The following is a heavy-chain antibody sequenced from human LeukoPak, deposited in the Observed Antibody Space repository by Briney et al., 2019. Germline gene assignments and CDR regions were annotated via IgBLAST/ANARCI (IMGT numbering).Heavy chain of an antibody. V-gene: IGHV3-64D*06. CDR3: VKDRWIQLWGNFDY. Sequence: PGGSLRLSCSASGFTFSTYAMHWARQAPGKGLEYVSAISRNGGSTYYADSVKDRFTISRDNSKNILYLQMSSLRAEDTAVYYCVKDRWIQLWGNFDYWGQGTLVTVSS. D-gene: IGHD5-18*01. CDR1: GFTFSTYA. J-gene: IGHJ4*02. CDR2: ISRNGGST.